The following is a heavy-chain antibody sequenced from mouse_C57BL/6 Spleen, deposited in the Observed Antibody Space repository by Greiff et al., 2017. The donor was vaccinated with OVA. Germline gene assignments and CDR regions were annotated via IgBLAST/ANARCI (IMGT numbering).Heavy chain of an antibody. J-gene: IGHJ1*03. Sequence: QVQLQQSGAELVKPGASVKISCKASGYAFSSYWMNWVKQRPGKGLEWVGQSYPGDGDTNYNGKFKGKATLTADKSSSTSSLQLSSLTSEDSAVYFCARGSYYGSRGYFDVWGTGTTVTVSS. CDR2: SYPGDGDT. CDR1: GYAFSSYW. V-gene: IGHV1-80*01. CDR3: ARGSYYGSRGYFDV. D-gene: IGHD1-1*01.